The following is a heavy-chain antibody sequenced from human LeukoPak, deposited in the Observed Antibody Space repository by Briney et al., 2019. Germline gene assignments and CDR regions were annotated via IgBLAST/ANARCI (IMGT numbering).Heavy chain of an antibody. CDR2: IKQDGSEK. V-gene: IGHV3-7*01. J-gene: IGHJ4*02. D-gene: IGHD1-14*01. CDR1: GFTFTSYW. Sequence: GGSLRPSCAASGFTFTSYWMNWVRQAPGMGLEWVANIKQDGSEKYYVDSVKGRFTISRDNAKNSLYLQMNSLRAEGTAVYYCARDPDRDGVDYWGQGTLVTVSS. CDR3: ARDPDRDGVDY.